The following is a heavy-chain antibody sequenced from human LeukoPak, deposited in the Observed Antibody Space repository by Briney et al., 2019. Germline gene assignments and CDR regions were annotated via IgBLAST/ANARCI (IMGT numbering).Heavy chain of an antibody. D-gene: IGHD5-18*01. CDR2: INGDGSST. Sequence: GGSLRLSCAASGSTFSSYAMSWVRQAPGTGLVWVSRINGDGSSTSYADFVKGRFTISRDNAKNTLYLQMNSLRAEETAIYYCARDKGYSIDQWGQGTLVTVSS. V-gene: IGHV3-74*01. J-gene: IGHJ5*02. CDR3: ARDKGYSIDQ. CDR1: GSTFSSYA.